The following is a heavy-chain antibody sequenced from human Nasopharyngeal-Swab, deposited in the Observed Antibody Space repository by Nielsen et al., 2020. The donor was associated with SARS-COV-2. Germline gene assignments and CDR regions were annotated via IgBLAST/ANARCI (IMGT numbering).Heavy chain of an antibody. CDR3: ARDGDKFSEY. V-gene: IGHV1-18*04. CDR1: GYTFTSYG. CDR2: ISAYNGNT. D-gene: IGHD6-25*01. J-gene: IGHJ4*02. Sequence: ASVKVSCKASGYTFTSYGISWVRQAPGQGLEWMGWISAYNGNTNYAQKLQDRLTMTRDTSTRTAYMELTSLTSDDTAVYYCARDGDKFSEYWGQGSLVTVSS.